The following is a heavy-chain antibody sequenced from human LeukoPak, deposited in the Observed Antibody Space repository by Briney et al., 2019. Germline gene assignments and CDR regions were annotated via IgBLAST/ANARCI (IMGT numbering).Heavy chain of an antibody. V-gene: IGHV4-39*07. CDR2: IYYTGST. Sequence: PSETLSLTCTVSGGSITSSSYYWGWIRQPPGKGPEWIGSIYYTGSTNYNPSLKSRVTISVDTSKNQFSLKLSSVTAADTAVYYCARDFSAAFDIWGQGTMVTVSS. CDR1: GGSITSSSYY. CDR3: ARDFSAAFDI. D-gene: IGHD2/OR15-2a*01. J-gene: IGHJ3*02.